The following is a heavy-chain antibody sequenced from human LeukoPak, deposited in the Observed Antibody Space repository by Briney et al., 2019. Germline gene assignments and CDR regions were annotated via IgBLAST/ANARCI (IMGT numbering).Heavy chain of an antibody. J-gene: IGHJ4*02. CDR3: ARGLWLDY. D-gene: IGHD5-18*01. CDR2: IYSGGTT. Sequence: PGGSLRLSCAASGFTVSNNYMSWVRQAPGKGLEWVSVIYSGGTTYFADSVKGRFTISRDISKNKLYLQMNSQRPDDTAVYYCARGLWLDYWGQGTLVTVSS. V-gene: IGHV3-53*05. CDR1: GFTVSNNY.